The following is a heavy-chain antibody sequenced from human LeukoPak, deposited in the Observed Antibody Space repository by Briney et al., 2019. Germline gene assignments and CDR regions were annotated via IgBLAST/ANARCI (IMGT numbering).Heavy chain of an antibody. J-gene: IGHJ4*02. CDR1: GFTFSSYG. D-gene: IGHD7-27*01. CDR3: ARGSRTGDITDY. CDR2: IRYDGSNK. Sequence: GGSLRLSCAASGFTFSSYGMHWVRQAPGKGLEWVAFIRYDGSNKYYADSVKGRFTISRDNSKNTLYLQMNSLRAEDTAVYYCARGSRTGDITDYWGQGTLVTVSS. V-gene: IGHV3-30*02.